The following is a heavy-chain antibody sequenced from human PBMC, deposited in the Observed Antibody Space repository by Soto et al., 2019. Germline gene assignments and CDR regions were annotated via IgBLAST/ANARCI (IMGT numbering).Heavy chain of an antibody. D-gene: IGHD3-3*01. CDR2: ISSSSSTI. CDR3: GGVGWSGRIDC. Sequence: EVQLVESGGGLVQPGGSLRLSCAASGFTFSSYSMNWVRQAPGKGLEWVSYISSSSSTIYYADSVKGRFTISRDNAKNSLYLQMNSLRAEHAAVYYCGGVGWSGRIDCWGQGTLVTVSS. V-gene: IGHV3-48*01. J-gene: IGHJ4*02. CDR1: GFTFSSYS.